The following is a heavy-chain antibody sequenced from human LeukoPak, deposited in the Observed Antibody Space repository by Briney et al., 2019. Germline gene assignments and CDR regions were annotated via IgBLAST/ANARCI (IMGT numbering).Heavy chain of an antibody. D-gene: IGHD3-22*01. CDR3: ARDYYDSSGYYFDAFDI. V-gene: IGHV4-4*07. CDR2: IYTSGST. CDR1: GGSISSYY. Sequence: SETLSLTCTVSGGSISSYYWSWIRQPAGKGLEWIGRIYTSGSTNYNPSLKSRVTMSVDTSKNQFSLKLSSVTAADTAVYYCARDYYDSSGYYFDAFDIWGQRTMVTVSS. J-gene: IGHJ3*02.